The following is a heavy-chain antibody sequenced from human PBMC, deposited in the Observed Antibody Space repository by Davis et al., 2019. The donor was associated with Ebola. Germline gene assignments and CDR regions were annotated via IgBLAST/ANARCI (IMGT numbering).Heavy chain of an antibody. V-gene: IGHV3-66*01. CDR2: IYSGGST. CDR3: AREVGTTLRGLEYFLDS. CDR1: GFTFSSYA. Sequence: GGSLRLSCAASGFTFSSYAMSWVRQAPGKGLEWVSVIYSGGSTHYADSVQGRFTVSRDNSQNTVYLQMNSLRAEDTAVYYCAREVGTTLRGLEYFLDSWGQGTLVTVSP. D-gene: IGHD2/OR15-2a*01. J-gene: IGHJ4*02.